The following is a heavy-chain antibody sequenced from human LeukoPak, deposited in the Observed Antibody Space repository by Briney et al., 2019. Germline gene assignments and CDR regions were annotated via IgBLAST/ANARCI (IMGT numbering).Heavy chain of an antibody. V-gene: IGHV3-23*01. CDR1: EFTFSSYA. J-gene: IGHJ4*02. Sequence: PGGSLRLSCAASEFTFSSYAMSWVRQAPGKGPEWVSAISGSGATTYYADSVKGRFTISRDNSKNTLYLQMNSLRAEDTAVYYCAKGSHFWSGYPFDYWGQGTLVTVSS. CDR3: AKGSHFWSGYPFDY. CDR2: ISGSGATT. D-gene: IGHD3-3*02.